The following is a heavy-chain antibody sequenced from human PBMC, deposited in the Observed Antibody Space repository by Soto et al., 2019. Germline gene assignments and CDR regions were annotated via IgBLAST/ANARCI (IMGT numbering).Heavy chain of an antibody. Sequence: GGSLSLSCAASGFTFSSDAMSWVRRAPGKGLEWVSAISGSGGSTYYADSVKGRFTISRDNSQNTLYLQMNSLRAEDTAVYYCVRTSLVVAAATREDYWGQGTLVTVSS. D-gene: IGHD2-15*01. CDR3: VRTSLVVAAATREDY. V-gene: IGHV3-23*01. CDR2: ISGSGGST. J-gene: IGHJ4*02. CDR1: GFTFSSDA.